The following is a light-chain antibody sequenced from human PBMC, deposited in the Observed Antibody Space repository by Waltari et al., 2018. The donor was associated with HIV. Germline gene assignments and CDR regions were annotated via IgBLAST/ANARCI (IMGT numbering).Light chain of an antibody. CDR2: HDS. CDR1: NIESRN. V-gene: IGLV3-21*02. J-gene: IGLJ1*01. CDR3: HVWENSIDEYV. Sequence: SIVMTKPASVSVAPGQTANVTCGRDNIESRNVHWSQQKAGKAPILVLYHDSDRPSGFPERFAGFNFGSTATLTISRVEAGDEADYYCHVWENSIDEYVFGTGTKVTV.